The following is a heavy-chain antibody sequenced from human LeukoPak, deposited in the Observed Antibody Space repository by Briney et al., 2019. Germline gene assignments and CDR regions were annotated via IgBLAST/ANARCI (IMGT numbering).Heavy chain of an antibody. CDR2: ITSSSTNI. CDR3: AYSYGPYYYDY. J-gene: IGHJ4*02. V-gene: IGHV3-48*01. Sequence: PGGSLRLSCAASGFTFSSYSMNWVRQAPGKGLEWVSYITSSSTNIYYADSVKGRFTISRDNAKNSLYLQMNSLRAEDTAVYYCAYSYGPYYYDYWGQETLVTVSS. CDR1: GFTFSSYS. D-gene: IGHD5-18*01.